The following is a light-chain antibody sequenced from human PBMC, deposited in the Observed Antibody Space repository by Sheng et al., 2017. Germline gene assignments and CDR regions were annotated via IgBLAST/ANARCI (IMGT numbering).Light chain of an antibody. CDR3: AAWDDNLNGVL. CDR1: SSNIGGNP. V-gene: IGLV1-44*01. Sequence: QSVLTQPPSASGTPGQRVAFSCSGSSSNIGGNPVSWYQHFPGTTPKLIIYSNNQRPSGVPDRFSASKSDTSASLAISGLQSEDEASYYCAAWDDNLNGVLFGGGTKLTVL. CDR2: SNN. J-gene: IGLJ3*02.